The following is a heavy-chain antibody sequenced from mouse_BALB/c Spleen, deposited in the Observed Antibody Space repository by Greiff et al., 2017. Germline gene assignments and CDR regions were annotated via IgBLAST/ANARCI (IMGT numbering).Heavy chain of an antibody. V-gene: IGHV1-54*01. Sequence: VQRVESGAELVRPGTSVKVSCKASGYAFTNYLIEWVKQRPGQGLEWIGVINPGSGGTNYNEKFKGKATLTADKSSSTAYMQLSSLTSDDSAVYFCARSEGSSFDYWGQGTTLTVSS. CDR3: ARSEGSSFDY. J-gene: IGHJ2*01. CDR1: GYAFTNYL. D-gene: IGHD1-1*01. CDR2: INPGSGGT.